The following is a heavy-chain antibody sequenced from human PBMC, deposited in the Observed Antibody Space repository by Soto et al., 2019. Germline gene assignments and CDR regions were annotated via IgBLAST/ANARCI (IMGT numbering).Heavy chain of an antibody. J-gene: IGHJ6*02. D-gene: IGHD1-26*01. CDR3: AKGIRRSGSYSYYYYYYGMDV. Sequence: GGSLRLSCAASGFTFSSYGMHWVRQAPGKGLEWVAVISYDGSNKYYADSVKGRFTISRDNSKNTLYLQMNSLRAEDTAVYYCAKGIRRSGSYSYYYYYYGMDVCGQGTTVTVSS. CDR1: GFTFSSYG. V-gene: IGHV3-30*18. CDR2: ISYDGSNK.